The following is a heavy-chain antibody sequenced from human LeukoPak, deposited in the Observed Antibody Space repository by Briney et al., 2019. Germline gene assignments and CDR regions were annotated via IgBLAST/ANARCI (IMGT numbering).Heavy chain of an antibody. CDR1: GGSFSGYY. V-gene: IGHV4-34*01. D-gene: IGHD2-8*01. Sequence: SETLSLTCAVYGGSFSGYYWSWIRQPPGKGLEWIGEINHSGSTNYNPSLKSRVTISVDTSKNQFSLKLSSVTAADTAVYYCASTGVYGANGAFDIWGQGTMVTVSS. CDR3: ASTGVYGANGAFDI. J-gene: IGHJ3*02. CDR2: INHSGST.